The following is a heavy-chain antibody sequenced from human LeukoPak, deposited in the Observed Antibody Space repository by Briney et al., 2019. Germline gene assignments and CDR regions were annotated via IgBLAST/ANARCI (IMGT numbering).Heavy chain of an antibody. D-gene: IGHD3-22*01. V-gene: IGHV4-34*01. CDR2: INHSGST. J-gene: IGHJ3*02. CDR1: GGSFIGFH. CDR3: ARDFAGSSVRRSPGPFDI. Sequence: SETLSLTCAVYGGSFIGFHWNWIRQPPGKGLEWIGDINHSGSTNYNPSLTSRVTISVDTSKNQFSLKLSSVTAADTAVYYCARDFAGSSVRRSPGPFDIWGQGTMVTVSS.